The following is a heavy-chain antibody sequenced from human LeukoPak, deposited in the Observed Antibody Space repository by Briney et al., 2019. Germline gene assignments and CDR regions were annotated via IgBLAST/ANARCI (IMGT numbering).Heavy chain of an antibody. J-gene: IGHJ4*02. CDR3: ARDGGYCSGGSCYSEGDY. CDR1: GFTFSSYS. Sequence: AGGSLRLSCAASGFTFSSYSMNWVRQAPGKGLEWVSSISSSSYIYYADSVKGRFTISRDNAKNSLYLQMNSLRAEDTAVYYCARDGGYCSGGSCYSEGDYWGQGTLVTVSS. D-gene: IGHD2-15*01. V-gene: IGHV3-21*01. CDR2: ISSSSYI.